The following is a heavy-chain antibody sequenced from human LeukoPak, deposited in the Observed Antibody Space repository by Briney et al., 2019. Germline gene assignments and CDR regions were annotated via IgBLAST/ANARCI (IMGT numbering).Heavy chain of an antibody. CDR1: GGSFSGYY. D-gene: IGHD6-13*01. Sequence: SESLSLTCAVYGGSFSGYYWSWIRQPPGKGLEWIGEINHSGSTNYNPSLKSRVTISVDTSKNQFSLKLSSVTAADTAVYYCARVGYSSSWYVNYYGMDVWGQGTTVTVSS. V-gene: IGHV4-34*01. CDR2: INHSGST. CDR3: ARVGYSSSWYVNYYGMDV. J-gene: IGHJ6*02.